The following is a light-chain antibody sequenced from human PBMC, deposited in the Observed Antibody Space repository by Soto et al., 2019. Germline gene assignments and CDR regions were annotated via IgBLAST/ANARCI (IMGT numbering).Light chain of an antibody. CDR2: NNN. CDR1: SSNIGSHY. V-gene: IGLV1-47*02. Sequence: QSVLTQPPSASGTPGQRVAISCSGSSSNIGSHYVYWYQQLPGTAPKLLIYNNNKRPSGVPDRFSGSKSGTSASLAIIGLRSDDESDYYCAVWDDSLSGPVFGGGTKLTVL. CDR3: AVWDDSLSGPV. J-gene: IGLJ3*02.